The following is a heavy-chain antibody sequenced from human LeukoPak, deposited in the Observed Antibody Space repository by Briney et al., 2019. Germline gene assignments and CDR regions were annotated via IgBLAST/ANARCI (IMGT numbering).Heavy chain of an antibody. CDR1: GYSISSGYY. Sequence: PSETLSLTCTVSGYSISSGYYWGWIRQPPGKGLEWIGNIYHSGSTYYNPSLKSRVTISVDTSKNQFSLKLSSVTAADTAVYYCAKLNNYDLMIDYWGQGTLVTVSS. CDR3: AKLNNYDLMIDY. J-gene: IGHJ4*02. CDR2: IYHSGST. V-gene: IGHV4-38-2*02. D-gene: IGHD3-3*01.